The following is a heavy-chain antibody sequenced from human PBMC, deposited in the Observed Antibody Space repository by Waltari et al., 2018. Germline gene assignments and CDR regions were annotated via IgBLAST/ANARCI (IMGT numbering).Heavy chain of an antibody. Sequence: EVQLVESGGGLVQPGGSLRLSCAASGFTFSSSWMSWVRQAPGKGLEWVANIKQDGSEKYYVDSVKGRFTISRDNAKNSLYLQMNSLRAEDTAVYYCARELGMVGAFDIWGQGTMVTVSS. CDR3: ARELGMVGAFDI. J-gene: IGHJ3*02. CDR1: GFTFSSSW. V-gene: IGHV3-7*03. CDR2: IKQDGSEK. D-gene: IGHD1-26*01.